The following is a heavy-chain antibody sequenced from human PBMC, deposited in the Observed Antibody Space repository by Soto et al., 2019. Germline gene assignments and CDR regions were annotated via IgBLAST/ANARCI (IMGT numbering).Heavy chain of an antibody. D-gene: IGHD6-25*01. V-gene: IGHV1-18*01. CDR2: ISAYNGNT. J-gene: IGHJ4*02. CDR1: GYSFTSYG. CDR3: ARDLAAGHVDY. Sequence: GTSVKLSCEACGYSFTSYGISWVRQAPGQGLEWMGWISAYNGNTNYAQKLQGRVTMTTDTSTSTAYMELRSLRSDDTAVYYCARDLAAGHVDYWGQGTLVTVSS.